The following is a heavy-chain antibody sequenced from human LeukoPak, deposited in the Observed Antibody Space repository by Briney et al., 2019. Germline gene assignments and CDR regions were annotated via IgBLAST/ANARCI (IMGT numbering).Heavy chain of an antibody. CDR1: GDSISSYY. CDR3: ARVGSGWYTLGY. CDR2: IYHSGST. V-gene: IGHV4-38-2*02. J-gene: IGHJ4*02. Sequence: SETLSLTCTVSGDSISSYYWSWIRQPPGKGLEWIGSIYHSGSTYYNPSLKSRVTISVDTSKNQFSLKLSSVTAADTAVYYCARVGSGWYTLGYWGQGTLVTVSS. D-gene: IGHD6-19*01.